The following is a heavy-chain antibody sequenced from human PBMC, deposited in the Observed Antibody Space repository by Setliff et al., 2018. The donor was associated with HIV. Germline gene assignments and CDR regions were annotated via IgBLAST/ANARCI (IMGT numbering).Heavy chain of an antibody. CDR2: ISQSGTT. V-gene: IGHV4-4*02. CDR3: ARRRPEAFDI. Sequence: SETLSLTCAASGGSINNNNWWSWVRRPPGKGLEWIGEISQSGTTNHKSSLKGRLTLSIDKSKNQFSLRLTSLTAADTAVYYCARRRPEAFDIWGQGTMVTVS. CDR1: GGSINNNNW. J-gene: IGHJ3*02.